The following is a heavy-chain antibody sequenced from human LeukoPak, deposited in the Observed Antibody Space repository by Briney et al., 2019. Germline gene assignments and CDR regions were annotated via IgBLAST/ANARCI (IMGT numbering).Heavy chain of an antibody. Sequence: GGSLRLSCAASGFTFSNYAMSWVRQAPGKGLEWVSAISGNAGSTYSADSVKGRFTISRDNSKNTLFLQMNSLRAGDTAVYYCAKMVRSRGGYFDYWGQGTLVTVSS. J-gene: IGHJ4*02. CDR2: ISGNAGST. CDR1: GFTFSNYA. D-gene: IGHD3-10*01. V-gene: IGHV3-23*01. CDR3: AKMVRSRGGYFDY.